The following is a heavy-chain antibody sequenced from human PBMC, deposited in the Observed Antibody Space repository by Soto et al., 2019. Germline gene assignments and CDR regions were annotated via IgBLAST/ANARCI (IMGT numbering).Heavy chain of an antibody. CDR3: ARGVGSKHYYYYGMVA. V-gene: IGHV4-30-2*01. D-gene: IGHD2-2*01. J-gene: IGHJ6*04. CDR2: IYHSGST. Sequence: SDTVSLTDAVSGGSISTGRYSWSWIPQPPGKGLEWIGYIYHSGSTYYNPSLKSRVTVSVDRSKNQFSLKLSSVTAADTAVYYCARGVGSKHYYYYGMVAWGKGMKATVSS. CDR1: GGSISTGRYS.